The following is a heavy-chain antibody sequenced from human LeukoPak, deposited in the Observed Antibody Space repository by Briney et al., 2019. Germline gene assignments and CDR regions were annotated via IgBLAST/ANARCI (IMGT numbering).Heavy chain of an antibody. V-gene: IGHV4-61*02. CDR3: ARMALRYYYYYMDV. CDR2: IYTSGST. CDR1: GGSISSGSYY. Sequence: SETLSLTCTVSGGSISSGSYYWSWIRQTAGKGLEWIGRIYTSGSTNYNPSLKSRVTISVDTSKNQFSLKLSSVTAADTAVYHCARMALRYYYYYMDVWGKGTTVTVSS. D-gene: IGHD5-24*01. J-gene: IGHJ6*03.